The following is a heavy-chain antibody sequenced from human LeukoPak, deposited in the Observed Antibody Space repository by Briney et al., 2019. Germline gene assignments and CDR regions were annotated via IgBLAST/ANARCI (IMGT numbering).Heavy chain of an antibody. Sequence: PSETLSLTCTVSGGSISSSSYYWGWIRQPPGKGLEWIGSIYYSGSTYYNPSLKSRVTISVDTSKNQFSLKLSSVTAADTAVYYCARHDTTMKGAFDIWGQGTMATVSS. J-gene: IGHJ3*02. CDR3: ARHDTTMKGAFDI. CDR1: GGSISSSSYY. D-gene: IGHD3-22*01. CDR2: IYYSGST. V-gene: IGHV4-39*01.